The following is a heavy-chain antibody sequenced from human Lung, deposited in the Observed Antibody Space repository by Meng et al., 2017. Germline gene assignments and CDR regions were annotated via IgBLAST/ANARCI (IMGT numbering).Heavy chain of an antibody. CDR3: ARGRVVVSATPSDY. Sequence: VQLVESGGGLVKPGRSLSLSCAASGFTFSSYSMNWVRQAPGKGLEWVSSISSSPTYADSVKGRFTISRDNAENSLYLQMNSLRVEDTAVYFCARGRVVVSATPSDYWGQGTLVTVSS. CDR2: ISSSPT. CDR1: GFTFSSYS. V-gene: IGHV3-21*01. J-gene: IGHJ4*02. D-gene: IGHD2-15*01.